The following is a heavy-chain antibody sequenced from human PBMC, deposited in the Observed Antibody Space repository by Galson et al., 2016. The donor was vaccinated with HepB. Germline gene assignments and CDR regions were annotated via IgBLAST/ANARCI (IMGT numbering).Heavy chain of an antibody. J-gene: IGHJ4*02. CDR1: GFTFSSYW. Sequence: SLRLSCAVSGFTFSSYWMYWVRQAPGKGLVWVSRINNDGSSTDYVDSVTGRFTISRDNAKNPLYLQMSSLRAEDTAVYYCTRGGVRGARHFDYWGQGTLVTVSS. CDR2: INNDGSST. V-gene: IGHV3-74*01. CDR3: TRGGVRGARHFDY. D-gene: IGHD3-10*01.